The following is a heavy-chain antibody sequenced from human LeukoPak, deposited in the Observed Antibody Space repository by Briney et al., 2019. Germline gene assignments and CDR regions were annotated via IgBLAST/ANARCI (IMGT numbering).Heavy chain of an antibody. V-gene: IGHV3-33*01. J-gene: IGHJ5*02. Sequence: PGGSLRLSCAASGFTFSSYVMHWVRQAPGKGLEWVAVIWYDGSNQIYADSVKGRFTISRDNSKNTLYLQMNSLRAEDTAVYYCARGDYGDYGAWGQGTLVTVSS. CDR3: ARGDYGDYGA. D-gene: IGHD4-17*01. CDR1: GFTFSSYV. CDR2: IWYDGSNQ.